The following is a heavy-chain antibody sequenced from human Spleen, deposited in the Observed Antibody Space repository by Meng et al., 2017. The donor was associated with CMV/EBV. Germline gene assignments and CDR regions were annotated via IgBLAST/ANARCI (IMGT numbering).Heavy chain of an antibody. Sequence: FMHWVRQAPGQGLEWMGMINSSGGGTSYAQKFQGRVTTTRDTSTSTVYMELSSLRSEDTAVYYCARDSGAGITIFAVDVDHYGMDVWGQGTTVTVSS. CDR1: F. J-gene: IGHJ6*02. CDR3: ARDSGAGITIFAVDVDHYGMDV. D-gene: IGHD3-3*01. V-gene: IGHV1-46*01. CDR2: INSSGGGT.